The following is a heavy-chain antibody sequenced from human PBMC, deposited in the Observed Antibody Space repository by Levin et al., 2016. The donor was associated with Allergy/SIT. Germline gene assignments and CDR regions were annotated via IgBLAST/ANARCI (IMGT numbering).Heavy chain of an antibody. D-gene: IGHD3-10*01. CDR1: GGSISSSGYY. V-gene: IGHV4-31*02. CDR2: IYYSGGT. J-gene: IGHJ6*02. Sequence: SETLSLTCTVSGGSISSSGYYWSWIRQHPGKGLEWIGYIYYSGGTYYNPSLKSRLTISLDTSKNQFSLKLNSVTAADTAVYHCARGGSGSYNEGYYAMDVWGLGTTVTVSS. CDR3: ARGGSGSYNEGYYAMDV.